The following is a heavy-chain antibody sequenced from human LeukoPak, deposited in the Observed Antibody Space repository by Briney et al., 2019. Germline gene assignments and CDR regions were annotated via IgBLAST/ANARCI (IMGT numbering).Heavy chain of an antibody. V-gene: IGHV4-39*01. CDR2: IYYSGST. Sequence: SETLSLTCTVSGGSISSSSYYWGWIRQPPGKGLEWIGSIYYSGSTYYNPSLKSRVTIPVDTSKNQFSLKLSSVTAADTAVYYCARRGGDYVWGSYRYAIDYWGQGTLVTVSS. CDR3: ARRGGDYVWGSYRYAIDY. D-gene: IGHD3-16*02. J-gene: IGHJ4*02. CDR1: GGSISSSSYY.